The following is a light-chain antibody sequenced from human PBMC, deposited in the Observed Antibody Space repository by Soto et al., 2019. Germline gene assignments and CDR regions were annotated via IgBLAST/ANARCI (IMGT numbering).Light chain of an antibody. V-gene: IGKV3-20*01. CDR3: QQYGSSWT. Sequence: EIVMTQSPATLSVSLGERATLSCRASQSVSNNLAWYQQKPGQAPRLLIYGASSRATGIPDRFSGSGSGTDFTLTISRLEPEDFAVYYCQQYGSSWTFGQGTKVDIK. CDR2: GAS. J-gene: IGKJ1*01. CDR1: QSVSNN.